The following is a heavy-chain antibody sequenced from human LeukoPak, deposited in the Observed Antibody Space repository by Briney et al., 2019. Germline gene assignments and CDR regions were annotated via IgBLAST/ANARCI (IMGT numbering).Heavy chain of an antibody. CDR3: VRDLGVGQFDP. J-gene: IGHJ5*02. CDR2: IIPIFGTA. D-gene: IGHD2-8*01. V-gene: IGHV1-69*13. CDR1: GGTFSSYA. Sequence: ASVKVSCKASGGTFSSYAISWVRQAPGQGLEWMGGIIPIFGTANYAQKFQGRVTITADESTSTAYMELSSLRSEDTAVYYCVRDLGVGQFDPWGQGTLVTVSS.